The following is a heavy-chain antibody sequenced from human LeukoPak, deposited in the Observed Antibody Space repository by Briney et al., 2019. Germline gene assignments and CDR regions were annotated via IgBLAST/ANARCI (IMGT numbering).Heavy chain of an antibody. CDR3: ARVKLGQPLDP. CDR1: GGSISSYY. V-gene: IGHV4-59*01. J-gene: IGHJ5*02. Sequence: PSETLSLTCTVSGGSISSYYWSWIRQPPGKGLEWIGYIYYSGSTNYNPSLKSRVTISVDTSKNQFSLKLSSVTAADTAVYYCARVKLGQPLDPWGQGTLVTVSS. D-gene: IGHD3-3*02. CDR2: IYYSGST.